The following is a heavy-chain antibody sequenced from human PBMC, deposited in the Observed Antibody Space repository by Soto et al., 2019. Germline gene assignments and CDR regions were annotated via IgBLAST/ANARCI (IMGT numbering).Heavy chain of an antibody. J-gene: IGHJ6*03. D-gene: IGHD3-3*01. CDR3: AKGPDIVVVPAAILLCITIFGVVIIRLYYYYYMDV. CDR1: GFTFSSYG. CDR2: ISYDGSNK. Sequence: GGSLRLSCAASGFTFSSYGMHWVRQAPGKGLEWVAVISYDGSNKYYADSVKGRFTISRDNSKNTLYLQMNSLRAEDTAVFYCAKGPDIVVVPAAILLCITIFGVVIIRLYYYYYMDVWGKGTTVTVSS. V-gene: IGHV3-30*18.